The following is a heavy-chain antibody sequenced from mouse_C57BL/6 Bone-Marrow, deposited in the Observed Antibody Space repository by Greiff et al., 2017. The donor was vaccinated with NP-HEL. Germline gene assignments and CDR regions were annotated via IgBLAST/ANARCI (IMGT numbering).Heavy chain of an antibody. CDR1: GFSLTSYG. J-gene: IGHJ4*01. Sequence: VQLQQSGPGLVQPSPSLSITCTVSGFSLTSYGVHWVRQPPGKGLEWLGVIWRGGSTDYNAAFISRLSISKDNSNSQVFFKMNSLQADDTAIYYCAKNWHYYAMDYWGQGTSVTVSS. D-gene: IGHD3-1*01. V-gene: IGHV2-4*01. CDR3: AKNWHYYAMDY. CDR2: IWRGGST.